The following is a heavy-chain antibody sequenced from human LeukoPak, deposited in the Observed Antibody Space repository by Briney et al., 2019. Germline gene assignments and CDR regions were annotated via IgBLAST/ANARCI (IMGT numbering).Heavy chain of an antibody. D-gene: IGHD4-17*01. V-gene: IGHV3-74*01. Sequence: GGSLRLSCAASGFTFSRFWMHWVRHAPGKGLVWVSRINSDGSSTSYADSVKGRFTISRDNSKNTLYLQMNSLRADDTAVYYCAKARLTTVTTFGDFDYWGQGTLVTVSS. J-gene: IGHJ4*02. CDR1: GFTFSRFW. CDR3: AKARLTTVTTFGDFDY. CDR2: INSDGSST.